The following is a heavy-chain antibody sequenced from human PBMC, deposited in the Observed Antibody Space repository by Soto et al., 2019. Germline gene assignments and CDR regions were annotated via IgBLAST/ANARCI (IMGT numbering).Heavy chain of an antibody. J-gene: IGHJ6*03. V-gene: IGHV3-7*01. Sequence: CAASGFTFSSYGVSWVRQTQGKGLEWVANIKQDGSEKYYVDSVKGRFTISRDNAKNSLYLQMNSLRAEDTAVYYCARGYYGSGSYRLYYYYMDVWGKGTTVTV. CDR2: IKQDGSEK. D-gene: IGHD3-10*01. CDR1: GFTFSSYG. CDR3: ARGYYGSGSYRLYYYYMDV.